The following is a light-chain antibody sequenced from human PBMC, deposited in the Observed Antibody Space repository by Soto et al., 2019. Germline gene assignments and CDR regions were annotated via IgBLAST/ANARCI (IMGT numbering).Light chain of an antibody. CDR1: QGISTN. Sequence: DIQMTQSPSSVSASVGDRVTITCRASQGISTNLAWYQQKPGKAPKLLIYAASSLQSGVPPRFSGSGSGTDFTLTISSLQPEDFATYYCQQSYSTPPITFGQGTRLEIK. J-gene: IGKJ5*01. CDR3: QQSYSTPPIT. V-gene: IGKV1-39*01. CDR2: AAS.